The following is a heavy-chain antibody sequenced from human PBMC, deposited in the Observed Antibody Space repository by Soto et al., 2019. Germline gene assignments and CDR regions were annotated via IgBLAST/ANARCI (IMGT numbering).Heavy chain of an antibody. D-gene: IGHD1-26*01. CDR3: VRDGGATLDY. V-gene: IGHV4-38-2*02. J-gene: IGHJ4*02. CDR2: MYHSGRT. Sequence: SETLSLTCDVSGYSMKTGYYWGWIRQPPGKGLEWIGSMYHSGRTYNNPSLKSRVTISIDTSKNQLSLRLSSVTAADTALYYCVRDGGATLDYWGQGP. CDR1: GYSMKTGYY.